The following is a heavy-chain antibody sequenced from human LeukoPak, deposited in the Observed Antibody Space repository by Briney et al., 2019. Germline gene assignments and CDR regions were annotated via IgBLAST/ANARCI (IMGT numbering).Heavy chain of an antibody. CDR2: IRYDGSNK. CDR3: AKDQCSSTSCFYFDY. CDR1: GFTFSSYA. D-gene: IGHD2-2*01. J-gene: IGHJ4*02. V-gene: IGHV3-30*02. Sequence: GGSLRLSCAASGFTFSSYAMSWVRQAPGKGLEWVAFIRYDGSNKYYADSVKGRFTISRDNSKNTLYLQMNSLRAEDTAVYYCAKDQCSSTSCFYFDYWGQGTLVTVSS.